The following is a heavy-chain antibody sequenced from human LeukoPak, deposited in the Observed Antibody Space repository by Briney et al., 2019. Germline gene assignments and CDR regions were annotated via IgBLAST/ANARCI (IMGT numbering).Heavy chain of an antibody. CDR2: IYYSGST. J-gene: IGHJ3*02. CDR3: ARLWPNDDAFDI. V-gene: IGHV4-39*01. Sequence: SETLSLTCTVSGGSISSSSYYWGWIRQPPGKGLEWIGSIYYSGSTYYNPSLKSRVTISVDTSKKQFSLKLSSVTAADTAVYYCARLWPNDDAFDIWGQGTMVTVSS. CDR1: GGSISSSSYY.